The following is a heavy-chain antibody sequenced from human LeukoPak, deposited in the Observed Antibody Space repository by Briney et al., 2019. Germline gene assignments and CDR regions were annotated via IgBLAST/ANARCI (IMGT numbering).Heavy chain of an antibody. D-gene: IGHD4-11*01. Sequence: GGSLRLSCAASGLTFDDYTMHWVRQVPGKGLEWVSLISWDGDSTYYADSAKGRFTISRDNSKNSLYLQMNSLRTEDTAFYYCAKSTVLDFYYYMDVWGKGTTVTISS. CDR3: AKSTVLDFYYYMDV. J-gene: IGHJ6*03. CDR1: GLTFDDYT. V-gene: IGHV3-43*01. CDR2: ISWDGDST.